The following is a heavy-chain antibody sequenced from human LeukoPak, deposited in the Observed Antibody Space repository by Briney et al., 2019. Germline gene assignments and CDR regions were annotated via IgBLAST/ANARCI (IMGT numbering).Heavy chain of an antibody. J-gene: IGHJ3*02. V-gene: IGHV1-18*01. CDR3: ARDVAAADRQNDAFDI. CDR1: GYTFTSYG. Sequence: ASVKVSCKASGYTFTSYGISWVRQAPGQGLEWMGWISAYNGNTNYAQKLQGRVTMTTDTSTSTAYMELRSLRSDDTAVYYCARDVAAADRQNDAFDIWGQGTMVTVSS. D-gene: IGHD6-13*01. CDR2: ISAYNGNT.